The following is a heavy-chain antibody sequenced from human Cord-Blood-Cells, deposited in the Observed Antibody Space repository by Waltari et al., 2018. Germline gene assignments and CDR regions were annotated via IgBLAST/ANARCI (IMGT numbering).Heavy chain of an antibody. V-gene: IGHV1-2*02. CDR2: INPNSGGT. J-gene: IGHJ4*02. D-gene: IGHD7-27*01. CDR1: GYTFTGYY. Sequence: QVQLVQSGAEVKKPGASVKVSCKASGYTFTGYYMHWVRRAPGQGLEWRGGINPNSGGTNYAQKFQGRVTMTRDTCISTAYMELSRLRSDDTAVYYCAREIGELGILFDYWGQGTLVTVSS. CDR3: AREIGELGILFDY.